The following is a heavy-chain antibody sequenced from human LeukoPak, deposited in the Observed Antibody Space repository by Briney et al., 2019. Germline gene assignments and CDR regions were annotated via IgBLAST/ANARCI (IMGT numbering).Heavy chain of an antibody. V-gene: IGHV4-39*01. Sequence: SETLSLTCTVSGGSISSSSYYWGWIRQPPGKGLEWIGSIYYSGSTYYNPSLKSRVTISADTSKNQFSLKLSSVTAADTAVYYCARRVGSYYYYMDVWGKGTTVTVSS. D-gene: IGHD3-10*01. CDR3: ARRVGSYYYYMDV. CDR2: IYYSGST. CDR1: GGSISSSSYY. J-gene: IGHJ6*03.